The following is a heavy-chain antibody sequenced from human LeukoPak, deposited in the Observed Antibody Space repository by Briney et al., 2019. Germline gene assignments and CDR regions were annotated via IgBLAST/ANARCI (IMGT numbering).Heavy chain of an antibody. V-gene: IGHV4-34*01. J-gene: IGHJ4*02. D-gene: IGHD3-3*01. CDR2: INHSGST. CDR1: GGSFSGYY. CDR3: ARAYEGDITINDY. Sequence: PSETLSLTCAVYGGSFSGYYWSWIRQPPGKGLEWIGEINHSGSTNYNPSLKSRVTISVDTSKNQFSLKLSSVTAADTAVYYCARAYEGDITINDYWGRGTLVTVSS.